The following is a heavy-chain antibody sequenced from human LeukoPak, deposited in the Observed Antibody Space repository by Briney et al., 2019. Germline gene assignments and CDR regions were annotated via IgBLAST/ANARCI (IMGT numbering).Heavy chain of an antibody. CDR3: AEDGIRYFDWSNPHWYFDL. D-gene: IGHD3-9*01. CDR2: IRYDGSNK. Sequence: GWSLRLSCAASGFTFSSYVMHWVRQAPGKVLDWVAFIRYDGSNKYYADSVKGRFSISRDNSKSTLYLQMNSLRAEDTVFFFQAEDGIRYFDWSNPHWYFDLWGRGTLVTVSS. V-gene: IGHV3-30*02. J-gene: IGHJ2*01. CDR1: GFTFSSYV.